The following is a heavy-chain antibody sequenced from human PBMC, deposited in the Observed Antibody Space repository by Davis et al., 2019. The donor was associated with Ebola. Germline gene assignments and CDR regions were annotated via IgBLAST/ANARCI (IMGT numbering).Heavy chain of an antibody. V-gene: IGHV4-34*01. CDR2: INHSGST. J-gene: IGHJ4*02. CDR1: GGSFSGYY. D-gene: IGHD5-12*01. CDR3: ARTRGYSGYARFDY. Sequence: SETLSLTCAVYGGSFSGYYWSWIRQPPGKGLEWIGEINHSGSTNYNPSLKSRVTISVDTSKNQFPLKLSSVTAANTAVYYCARTRGYSGYARFDYWGQGTLVTVSS.